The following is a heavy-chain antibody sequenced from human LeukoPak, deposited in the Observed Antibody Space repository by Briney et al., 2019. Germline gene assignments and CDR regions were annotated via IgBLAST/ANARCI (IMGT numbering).Heavy chain of an antibody. Sequence: SETLSLTCPVSGYSISSGYYWGWIRQPPGKGLEWIGSIYHSGSTYYNPSLKSRVTISVDTSKNQFSLKLSSVTAADTAVYYCARAANLPLDYWGQGTLVTVSS. V-gene: IGHV4-38-2*02. CDR2: IYHSGST. J-gene: IGHJ4*02. CDR1: GYSISSGYY. CDR3: ARAANLPLDY.